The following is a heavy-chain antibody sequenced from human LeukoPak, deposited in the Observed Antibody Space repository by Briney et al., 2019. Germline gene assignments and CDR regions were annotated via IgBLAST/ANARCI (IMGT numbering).Heavy chain of an antibody. V-gene: IGHV3-7*01. CDR2: IKQDGSEK. CDR3: ARAADCSSSRCYGIYGFDI. Sequence: GGSLRLSCAASGFTFSSYWMSWVRQAPGKGPEWVANIKQDGSEKYYVDSVKGRFTISRDNAKNSLYLQVNSLKAEDTAIYYCARAADCSSSRCYGIYGFDIWGQGTKVTVSS. J-gene: IGHJ3*02. D-gene: IGHD2-2*01. CDR1: GFTFSSYW.